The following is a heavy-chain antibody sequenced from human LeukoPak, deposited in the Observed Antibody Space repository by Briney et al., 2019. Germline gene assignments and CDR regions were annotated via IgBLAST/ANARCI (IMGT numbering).Heavy chain of an antibody. CDR1: GFIFRSYN. CDR3: ASSNSYRFHY. D-gene: IGHD6-13*01. Sequence: GGSLRLSCAASGFIFRSYNMNWVRQAPGKGLEWVSYISTSSTYIYYGDSLKGRFTISRDNAKNSLYLQMDSLRAEDTAVYYCASSNSYRFHYWGQGTLVTVSS. CDR2: ISTSSTYI. J-gene: IGHJ4*02. V-gene: IGHV3-21*06.